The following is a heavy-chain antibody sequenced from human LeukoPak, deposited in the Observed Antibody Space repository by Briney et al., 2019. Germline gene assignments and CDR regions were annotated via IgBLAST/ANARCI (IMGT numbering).Heavy chain of an antibody. CDR2: IYYSGST. V-gene: IGHV4-59*01. CDR1: GGSISSYY. CDR3: ARGRGDYYGSGSYRL. D-gene: IGHD3-10*01. J-gene: IGHJ4*02. Sequence: SETLSLTCTVSGGSISSYYWSWIRQPPGKGLEWIGYIYYSGSTNYNPSLKSRVTISVDTSKNQFSLKLSSATAADTAVYYCARGRGDYYGSGSYRLWGQGTLVTVSS.